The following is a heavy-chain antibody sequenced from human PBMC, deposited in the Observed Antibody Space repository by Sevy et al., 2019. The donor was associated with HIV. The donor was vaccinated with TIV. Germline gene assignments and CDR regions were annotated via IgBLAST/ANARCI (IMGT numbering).Heavy chain of an antibody. CDR3: AKDTLPILGYCSGGSCGGAFDI. D-gene: IGHD2-15*01. J-gene: IGHJ3*02. CDR2: ISWNSGSI. Sequence: GGSLRLSCAASAFTFDDYAMHWVRQAPGKGLEWVSGISWNSGSIGYADSVKGRFTISRDNAKNSLYLKMNSLRAEDTALYYCAKDTLPILGYCSGGSCGGAFDIWGQGTMVTVSS. V-gene: IGHV3-9*01. CDR1: AFTFDDYA.